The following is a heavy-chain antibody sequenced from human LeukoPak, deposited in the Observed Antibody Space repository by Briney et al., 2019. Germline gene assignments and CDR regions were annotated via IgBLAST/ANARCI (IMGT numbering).Heavy chain of an antibody. CDR1: GGSISSGGYY. J-gene: IGHJ4*02. V-gene: IGHV4-31*03. D-gene: IGHD3-22*01. CDR2: IYYSGST. Sequence: SETLSLTCTVSGGSISSGGYYWSWIRQHPGKGLEWIGYIYYSGSTYYNPSLKSRVTISVDTSKNQFSLKLSSVTVADTAVYYCARHAYDSSGYYVVPDYWGQGTLVTVSS. CDR3: ARHAYDSSGYYVVPDY.